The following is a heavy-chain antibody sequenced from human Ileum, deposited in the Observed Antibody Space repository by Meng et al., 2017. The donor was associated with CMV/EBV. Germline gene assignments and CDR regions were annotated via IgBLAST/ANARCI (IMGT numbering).Heavy chain of an antibody. J-gene: IGHJ4*02. CDR2: INTNTGNP. CDR3: TRGDGDHSSKFDY. CDR1: GYNFITYG. D-gene: IGHD5-24*01. V-gene: IGHV7-4-1*02. Sequence: CKTSGYNFITYGINGVRQAPGQRLEWMGWINTNTGNPTYAQDFTGRFVFSLDTSVSTTYLQINSLRTEDSAVYYCTRGDGDHSSKFDYWGQGTLVTVSS.